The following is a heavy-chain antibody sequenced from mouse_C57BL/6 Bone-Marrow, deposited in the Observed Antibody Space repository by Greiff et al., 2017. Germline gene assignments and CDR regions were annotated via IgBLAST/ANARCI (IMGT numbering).Heavy chain of an antibody. CDR3: ARGGSYGEYYFDY. CDR2: FYPYNDDT. V-gene: IGHV1-47*01. J-gene: IGHJ2*01. D-gene: IGHD1-1*02. Sequence: QVQLQQSGAELVKPGASVKMSCKASGYTFTTYPIEWMKQNHGKSLEWIGNFYPYNDDTKYNEKFKGKATLTVEKSSSTVYLGLSRLASDDSAVYYCARGGSYGEYYFDYWGQGTTLTVSS. CDR1: GYTFTTYP.